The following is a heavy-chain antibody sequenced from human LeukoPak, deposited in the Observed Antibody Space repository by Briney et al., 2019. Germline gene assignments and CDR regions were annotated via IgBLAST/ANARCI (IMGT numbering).Heavy chain of an antibody. J-gene: IGHJ4*02. V-gene: IGHV3-21*01. Sequence: PGGSLRLSCAASGFTFSSYSMNWVRQAPGKGLEWVSSISSSSSYIYYADSVKGRFTISRDNAKNSLYLQMNSLRAEDTAMYYCARERARRGEVSVDYWGQGTLVAVSS. CDR2: ISSSSSYI. CDR1: GFTFSSYS. D-gene: IGHD3-10*01. CDR3: ARERARRGEVSVDY.